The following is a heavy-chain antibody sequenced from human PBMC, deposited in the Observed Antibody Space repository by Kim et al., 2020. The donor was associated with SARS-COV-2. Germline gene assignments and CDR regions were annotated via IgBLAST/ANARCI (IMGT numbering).Heavy chain of an antibody. CDR1: GFIVSSNH. V-gene: IGHV3-53*01. CDR2: IYSDATT. D-gene: IGHD7-27*01. J-gene: IGHJ5*02. CDR3: AKMSGDQSRP. Sequence: GGSLRLSCAASGFIVSSNHMNWVRQAPGKGLEWVSFIYSDATTYYADSVKGRFTISRDNSKNTLYLQMNSLRVDDTAVYYCAKMSGDQSRPWGQGTLVTVSS.